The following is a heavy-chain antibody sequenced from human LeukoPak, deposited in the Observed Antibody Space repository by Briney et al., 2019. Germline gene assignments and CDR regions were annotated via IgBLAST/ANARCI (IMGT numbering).Heavy chain of an antibody. CDR3: ARVSGEYYYDSSGYYYVSWFDP. CDR1: GYTFTGYY. V-gene: IGHV1-2*02. J-gene: IGHJ5*02. Sequence: ASVKVSCKASGYTFTGYYMHWVRQAPGQGLEWMGWINPNSGGTNYAQKFQGRVTMTRDTSISTAYMELSRLRSDDTAVYYCARVSGEYYYDSSGYYYVSWFDPWGQGTLVTVSS. CDR2: INPNSGGT. D-gene: IGHD3-22*01.